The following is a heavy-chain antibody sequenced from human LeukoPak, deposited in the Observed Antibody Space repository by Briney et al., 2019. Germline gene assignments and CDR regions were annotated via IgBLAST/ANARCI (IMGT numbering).Heavy chain of an antibody. J-gene: IGHJ4*02. D-gene: IGHD3-3*01. V-gene: IGHV3-64*04. Sequence: GGSLRLSCSASGFVFSIYTMYWVRQAPGKGPEYVSTISGSDNGGSTYYADSVKGRFTISRDNSKNTLYLQMNSLRAEDTAVYYCARDLRFLEWFFDYWGQGTLVTVSS. CDR3: ARDLRFLEWFFDY. CDR1: GFVFSIYT. CDR2: ISGSDNGGST.